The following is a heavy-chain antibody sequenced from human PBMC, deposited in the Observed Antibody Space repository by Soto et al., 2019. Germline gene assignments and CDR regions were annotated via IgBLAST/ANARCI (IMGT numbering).Heavy chain of an antibody. CDR2: IYYSGST. D-gene: IGHD2-15*01. V-gene: IGHV4-39*01. CDR1: GDSISTSGYY. Sequence: PSETLSLTCTVSGDSISTSGYYWGWVRQPPGKGLEWVGTIYYSGSTYCNPSLKSRLTISIHTSENQFSLKLTSVTAADTAVYYCARLGGVVAASDFDYWGQGTLVTVSS. CDR3: ARLGGVVAASDFDY. J-gene: IGHJ4*02.